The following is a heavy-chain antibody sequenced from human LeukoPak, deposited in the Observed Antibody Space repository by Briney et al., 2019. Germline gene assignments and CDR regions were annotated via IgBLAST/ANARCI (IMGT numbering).Heavy chain of an antibody. Sequence: SVKVSCKASGGTFSSYAISWVRQVPGQGLEWMGGIIPIFGTANYAQKFQGRVTITTDESTSTAYMELSSLRSEDTAVYYCATPRLGYCSSTSCYHFDYWGQGTLVTVSS. D-gene: IGHD2-2*01. V-gene: IGHV1-69*05. CDR2: IIPIFGTA. CDR1: GGTFSSYA. CDR3: ATPRLGYCSSTSCYHFDY. J-gene: IGHJ4*02.